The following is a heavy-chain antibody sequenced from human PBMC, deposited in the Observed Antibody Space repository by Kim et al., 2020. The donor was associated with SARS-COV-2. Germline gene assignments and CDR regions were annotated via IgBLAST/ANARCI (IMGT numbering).Heavy chain of an antibody. CDR2: IYYSGST. V-gene: IGHV4-39*01. Sequence: SETLSLTCTVSGGSISSSSYYWGWIRQPPGKGLEWIGSIYYSGSTYYNPSLKSRVTISVDTSKNQFSLKLSSVTAADTAVYYCASGGGWFGLDAFDIWGQGTMVTVSS. J-gene: IGHJ3*02. CDR3: ASGGGWFGLDAFDI. D-gene: IGHD3-10*01. CDR1: GGSISSSSYY.